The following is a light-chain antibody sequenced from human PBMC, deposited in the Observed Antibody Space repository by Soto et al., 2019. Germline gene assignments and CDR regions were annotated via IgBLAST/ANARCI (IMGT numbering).Light chain of an antibody. CDR2: SAS. V-gene: IGKV1-5*03. CDR1: QSISTW. J-gene: IGKJ1*01. CDR3: QQYNSYSTFGPAT. Sequence: DIQMTQSPSTLSASVGDRVTITCLSSQSISTWLAWYQQKPGKAPKPLIYSASDLESGVPSRFSGSGFGTEFTLTITSLQPDDFATYYCQQYNSYSTFGPATFGQGTKVDI.